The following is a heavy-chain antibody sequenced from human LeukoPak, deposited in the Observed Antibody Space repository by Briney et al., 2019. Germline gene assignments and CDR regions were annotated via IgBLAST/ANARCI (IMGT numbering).Heavy chain of an antibody. CDR3: ARDISGYNFAPFYDYYYMDV. V-gene: IGHV7-4-1*02. J-gene: IGHJ6*03. D-gene: IGHD5-12*01. CDR2: INTNTGNP. Sequence: ASVTVSCKASGYTFSTYAMNWVRQAPGQGLEWMGWINTNTGNPTYAQGFTGRFVFSLDTSVSTAYLQISSLKAEDAAVYYCARDISGYNFAPFYDYYYMDVWGKGTTVTVSS. CDR1: GYTFSTYA.